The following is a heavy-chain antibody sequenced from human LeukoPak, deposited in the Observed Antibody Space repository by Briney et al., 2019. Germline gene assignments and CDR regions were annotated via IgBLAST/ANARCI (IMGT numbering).Heavy chain of an antibody. D-gene: IGHD3-10*01. CDR2: TYYRSKWYN. CDR3: ARRGGSYGSGSYYRALDY. J-gene: IGHJ4*02. CDR1: GDSVSSNSAA. Sequence: SQTLSLTCAISGDSVSSNSAAWNWIRQSPSRGLEWLGRTYYRSKWYNDYAVSVKSRITINPDTSKNQFSLKLSSVTAADTAVYYCARRGGSYGSGSYYRALDYWGQGTLVTVSS. V-gene: IGHV6-1*01.